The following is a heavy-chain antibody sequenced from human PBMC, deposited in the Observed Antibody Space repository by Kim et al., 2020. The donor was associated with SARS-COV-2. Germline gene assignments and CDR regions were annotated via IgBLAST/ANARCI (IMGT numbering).Heavy chain of an antibody. D-gene: IGHD1-26*01. V-gene: IGHV3-30*01. Sequence: ADSLKGRFTISRDNSKNTLYLQRNSLRAEDTAVYYCARARGGSYYYGMDVWGQGTTVTVSS. CDR3: ARARGGSYYYGMDV. J-gene: IGHJ6*02.